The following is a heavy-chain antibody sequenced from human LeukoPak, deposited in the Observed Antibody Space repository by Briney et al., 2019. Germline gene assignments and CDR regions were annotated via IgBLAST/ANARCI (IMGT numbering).Heavy chain of an antibody. CDR1: GFTFSSYG. Sequence: GRSLRLSCAASGFTFSSYGLHWVRQAPGKGLEWVAVLSYDGRNKYYADSLKGRFTISRDNSKNTLFLQMDSLRVEDTAVYYCAKDETRDAYNLGATDYWGQGTLVTVSS. CDR3: AKDETRDAYNLGATDY. D-gene: IGHD5-24*01. CDR2: LSYDGRNK. V-gene: IGHV3-30*18. J-gene: IGHJ4*02.